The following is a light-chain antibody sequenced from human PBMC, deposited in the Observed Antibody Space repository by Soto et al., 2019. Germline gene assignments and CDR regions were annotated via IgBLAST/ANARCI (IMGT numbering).Light chain of an antibody. CDR3: PQYNSYSWT. V-gene: IGKV1-5*01. CDR2: DAS. CDR1: QSISSW. J-gene: IGKJ1*01. Sequence: DIQMTQSPSTLSASVGDRVTITCRASQSISSWLAWYQQKPGKAPKLLIYDASSLESGVPSRFSGSGSGTEFTLNISRLEADDFATYYCPQYNSYSWTFGLGTKVDI.